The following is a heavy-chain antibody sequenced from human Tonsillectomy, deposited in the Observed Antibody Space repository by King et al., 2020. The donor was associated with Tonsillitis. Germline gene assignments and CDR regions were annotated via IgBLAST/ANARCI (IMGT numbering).Heavy chain of an antibody. CDR2: TYYRSKWYN. J-gene: IGHJ5*02. CDR1: GDNISSKSAA. Sequence: VQLQQSGPGLVKPSQNFSLTCVISGDNISSKSAAWNWIRQSPSRGLEWLGRTYYRSKWYNDYAVSVKSRITINPDTSKNQFSLQLNSVTPEDTAVYYCASALQMVRGIIGWFDPWGQGTLVTVSS. CDR3: ASALQMVRGIIGWFDP. V-gene: IGHV6-1*01. D-gene: IGHD3-10*01.